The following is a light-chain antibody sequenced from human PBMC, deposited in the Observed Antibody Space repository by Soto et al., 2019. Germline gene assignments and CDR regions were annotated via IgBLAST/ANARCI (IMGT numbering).Light chain of an antibody. CDR2: STN. Sequence: QTVVTQEPSFSVSPGGTVTLTCGLNSGSVSTDNYPSWYQQTPGQAPRTLIYSTNTRSPGVPDRFSGSILGNKAALTITGAQADDESDYLCALYVGSGTVVFGGGTKLTVL. CDR3: ALYVGSGTVV. V-gene: IGLV8-61*01. J-gene: IGLJ2*01. CDR1: SGSVSTDNY.